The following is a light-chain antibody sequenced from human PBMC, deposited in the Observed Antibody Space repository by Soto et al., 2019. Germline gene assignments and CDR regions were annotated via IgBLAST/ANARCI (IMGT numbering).Light chain of an antibody. J-gene: IGKJ4*01. CDR3: QQYGRSAIT. CDR1: QSVSSSY. Sequence: EIVLTQSPGTLSLSPWERATLSCRASQSVSSSYLAWYQQKPGQAPRLLIYGASSRATGIPDRFSGSGSGTDFSLTISRLEPADGAVYYCQQYGRSAITFGGGTKVEIK. V-gene: IGKV3-20*01. CDR2: GAS.